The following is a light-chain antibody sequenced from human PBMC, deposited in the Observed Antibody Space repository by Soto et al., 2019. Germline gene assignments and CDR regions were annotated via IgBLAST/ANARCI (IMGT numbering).Light chain of an antibody. Sequence: QSVLTQPASVSGSPGQSITISCTGTSSDVGSYNLVSWYQQHPGKAPKLMIYEVSKRPSGVSNRFSGSKSGNTASLTIYGLQAEDEADYYCCSYAGSSILFGGGTKVTVL. V-gene: IGLV2-23*02. CDR3: CSYAGSSIL. J-gene: IGLJ2*01. CDR1: SSDVGSYNL. CDR2: EVS.